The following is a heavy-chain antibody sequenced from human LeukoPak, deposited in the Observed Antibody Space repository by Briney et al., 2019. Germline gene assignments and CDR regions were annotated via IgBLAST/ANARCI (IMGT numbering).Heavy chain of an antibody. CDR2: NSPDGSES. D-gene: IGHD3-9*01. CDR3: ARDYTGHYSVDY. V-gene: IGHV3-30*03. CDR1: GFTFSSHG. J-gene: IGHJ4*02. Sequence: PGRSLRLSCATSGFTFSSHGMHWLRQAPGKALEWVAVNSPDGSESHCADSVKGRFSISRDNSKNTLHLQMDSLRAEDTAVYYCARDYTGHYSVDYWGQGTKVTVSS.